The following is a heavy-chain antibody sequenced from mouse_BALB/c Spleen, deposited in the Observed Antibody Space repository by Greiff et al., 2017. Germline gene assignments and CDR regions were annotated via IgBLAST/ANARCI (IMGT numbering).Heavy chain of an antibody. Sequence: EVQGVESGPELEKPGASVKISCKASGYSFTGYNMNWVKQSNGKSLEWIGNIDPYYGGTSYNQKFKGKATLTVDKSSSTAYMQLKSLTSEDSAVYYCASGRYDYLYAMDYWGQGTSVTVSS. V-gene: IGHV1-39*01. J-gene: IGHJ4*01. CDR1: GYSFTGYN. CDR3: ASGRYDYLYAMDY. D-gene: IGHD2-4*01. CDR2: IDPYYGGT.